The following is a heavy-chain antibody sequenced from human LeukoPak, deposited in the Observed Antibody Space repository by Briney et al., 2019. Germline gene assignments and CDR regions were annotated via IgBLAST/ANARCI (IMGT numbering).Heavy chain of an antibody. V-gene: IGHV4-39*01. D-gene: IGHD3-22*01. J-gene: IGHJ4*02. CDR3: ARLSHYYDSSGYYLGSYYFDY. Sequence: SETLSLTRTISGGSISSSSYYWGWIRRPPGKGLEWIGNIYYSGSTYYNPSLKSRVTISVDTSKNQVSLKLSSVTAADTAVYYCARLSHYYDSSGYYLGSYYFDYWGQGTLVSVSS. CDR1: GGSISSSSYY. CDR2: IYYSGST.